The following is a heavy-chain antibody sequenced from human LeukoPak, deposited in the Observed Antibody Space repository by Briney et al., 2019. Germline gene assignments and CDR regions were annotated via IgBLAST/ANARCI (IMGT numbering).Heavy chain of an antibody. CDR3: ARVGQQLVRNWFDP. CDR1: GYTFTGYY. D-gene: IGHD6-13*01. V-gene: IGHV1-2*02. J-gene: IGHJ5*02. Sequence: ASVKVSCTASGYTFTGYYMHWVRQAPGQGLEWMGWINPNSGGTNYAQKFQGRVTMTRDTSISTAYMELSRLRSDDTAVYYCARVGQQLVRNWFDPWGQGTLVTVSS. CDR2: INPNSGGT.